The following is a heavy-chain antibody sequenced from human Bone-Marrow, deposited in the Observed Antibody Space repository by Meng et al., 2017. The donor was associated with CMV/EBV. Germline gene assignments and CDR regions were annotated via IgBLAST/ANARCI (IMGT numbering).Heavy chain of an antibody. V-gene: IGHV1-69*04. CDR3: ARDLGYSSSFAFDI. D-gene: IGHD6-6*01. Sequence: SVKVSCKASGGTFSSYTISWVRQAPGQGLEWMGRIIPILGIANYAQKFQGRVTITADKSTSTAYMELSSLRSEDTAVYYCARDLGYSSSFAFDIWGQGTMVTVTS. CDR2: IIPILGIA. J-gene: IGHJ3*02. CDR1: GGTFSSYT.